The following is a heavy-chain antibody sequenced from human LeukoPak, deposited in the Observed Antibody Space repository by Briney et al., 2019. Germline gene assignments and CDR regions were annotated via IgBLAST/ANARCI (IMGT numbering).Heavy chain of an antibody. V-gene: IGHV1-18*01. CDR3: AREGVDFWSGYSMYYFDY. CDR2: VSAYAGNT. D-gene: IGHD3-3*01. CDR1: GYTFTNSG. Sequence: GASVKVSCKASGYTFTNSGITWVRQAPGQGLEWMGWVSAYAGNTNYAQKFQGRVTMTRDTSISTAYMELSRLRSDDTAVYYCAREGVDFWSGYSMYYFDYWGQGTLVTVSS. J-gene: IGHJ4*02.